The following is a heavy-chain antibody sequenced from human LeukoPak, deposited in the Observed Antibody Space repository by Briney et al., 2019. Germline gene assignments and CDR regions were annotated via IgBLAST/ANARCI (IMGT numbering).Heavy chain of an antibody. CDR3: AREPRGDMDV. V-gene: IGHV4-30-2*01. J-gene: IGHJ6*02. D-gene: IGHD3-10*01. Sequence: PSETLSLTCAVSGGSISSGGYSWSWIRQPPGKGLEWIGYIYHSGSTNYNPSLKSRVTISVDKSKNQFSLKLSSVTAADTAVYYCAREPRGDMDVWGQGTTVTVSS. CDR1: GGSISSGGYS. CDR2: IYHSGST.